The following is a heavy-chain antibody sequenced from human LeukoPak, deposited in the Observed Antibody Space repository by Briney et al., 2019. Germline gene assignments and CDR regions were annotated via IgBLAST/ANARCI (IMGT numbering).Heavy chain of an antibody. CDR1: GVTFRSYG. J-gene: IGHJ4*02. Sequence: GGSLRLYCAASGVTFRSYGMHWVRQAPGKGLEWVALISSEGNDKLYGESVRGRFTVSRDDSKSTLYLQMNCLRAEDTAVYYCTTKVIRGNSGDDYDDWGQGTLVTVSS. CDR3: TTKVIRGNSGDDYDD. V-gene: IGHV3-30*03. D-gene: IGHD5-12*01. CDR2: ISSEGNDK.